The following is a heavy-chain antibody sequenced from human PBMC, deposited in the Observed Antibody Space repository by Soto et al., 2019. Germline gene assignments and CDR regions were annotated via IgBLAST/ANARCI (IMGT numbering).Heavy chain of an antibody. J-gene: IGHJ6*02. D-gene: IGHD6-13*01. CDR2: INHSGST. Sequence: SETLSLTCAVYGGSFSGYYWSWIRQPPGKGLEWIGEINHSGSTNYNPSLKSRVTISVDTSKNQFSLKLSSVTAADTAVYYCARFGNGYSRSWYEGYYYYYGMDVWGQGTTGKVSS. CDR1: GGSFSGYY. CDR3: ARFGNGYSRSWYEGYYYYYGMDV. V-gene: IGHV4-34*01.